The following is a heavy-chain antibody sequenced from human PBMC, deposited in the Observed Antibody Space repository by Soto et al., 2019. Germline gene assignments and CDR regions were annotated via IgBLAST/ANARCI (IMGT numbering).Heavy chain of an antibody. Sequence: PGGSLRLSCSASGFTFSTYALTWVRQAPGKGLEWVSTIGGGGESTYYSDSVRGRFTIFRDNSRNTVFLQMNSLRAEDTAVYFCAKGKGCSSTSCHVNLDSWGLGTLVTVSS. CDR3: AKGKGCSSTSCHVNLDS. J-gene: IGHJ4*02. D-gene: IGHD2-2*01. V-gene: IGHV3-23*01. CDR1: GFTFSTYA. CDR2: IGGGGEST.